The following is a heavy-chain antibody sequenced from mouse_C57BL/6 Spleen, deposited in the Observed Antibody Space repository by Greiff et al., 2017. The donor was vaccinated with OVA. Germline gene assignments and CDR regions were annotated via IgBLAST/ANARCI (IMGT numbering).Heavy chain of an antibody. V-gene: IGHV5-16*01. J-gene: IGHJ2*01. CDR1: GFTFSDYY. D-gene: IGHD3-2*02. CDR2: INYDGSST. CDR3: ARYSSGYSSRFDY. Sequence: EVQVVESEGGLVQPGSSMKLSCTASGFTFSDYYMAWVSQVPEKGLEWVANINYDGSSTYYLDSLKGRFIISRDNEKNILYLQMSSRKSEDTATYYCARYSSGYSSRFDYWGQGTTLTVSS.